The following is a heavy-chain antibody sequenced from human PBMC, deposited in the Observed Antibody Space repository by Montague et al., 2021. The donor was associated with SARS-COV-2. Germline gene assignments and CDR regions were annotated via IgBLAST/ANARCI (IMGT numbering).Heavy chain of an antibody. J-gene: IGHJ4*02. V-gene: IGHV4-59*01. Sequence: SETLSLTCTVYGGSISSYYWSWIRQPPGKGLEWIGYIYYSGSTNYNPSLKSRVTISVDTSKNQFSLKLSSVTAADTVVYYCARQVPDFWSGIDYWGQGTLVTASS. D-gene: IGHD3-3*01. CDR2: IYYSGST. CDR1: GGSISSYY. CDR3: ARQVPDFWSGIDY.